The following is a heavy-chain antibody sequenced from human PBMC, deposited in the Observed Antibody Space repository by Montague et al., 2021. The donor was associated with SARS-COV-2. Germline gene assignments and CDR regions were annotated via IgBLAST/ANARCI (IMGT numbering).Heavy chain of an antibody. Sequence: SETLSLTCSVSGGSISSDYWSWIRQSPGKGLEWIGYIYYRGTTNYNPSLKSRVTFSVDTSKNQFSLKLISVTAADTAVYFCVREDRWNWFDPWGQGVLVTVPS. CDR1: GGSISSDY. J-gene: IGHJ5*02. CDR2: IYYRGTT. D-gene: IGHD5-24*01. V-gene: IGHV4-59*13. CDR3: VREDRWNWFDP.